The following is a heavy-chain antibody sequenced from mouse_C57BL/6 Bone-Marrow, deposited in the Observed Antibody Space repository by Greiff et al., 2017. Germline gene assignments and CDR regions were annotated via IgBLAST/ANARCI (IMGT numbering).Heavy chain of an antibody. J-gene: IGHJ2*01. CDR3: ARDGPTWVDY. CDR1: GFSFSSYA. D-gene: IGHD1-1*01. CDR2: ISDGGSYT. V-gene: IGHV5-4*01. Sequence: EVKVVESGGGLVKPGGSLKLSCAASGFSFSSYAMSWVRQTPEKRLEWVATISDGGSYTYYPDNVKGRFTISRDNAKNNLYLQMSHLQSEDTAMYYCARDGPTWVDYWGQGTTLTVSS.